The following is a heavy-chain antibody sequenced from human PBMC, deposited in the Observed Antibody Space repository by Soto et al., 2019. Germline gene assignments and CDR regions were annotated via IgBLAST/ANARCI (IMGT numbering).Heavy chain of an antibody. CDR3: ARGYESNWFDP. CDR2: INHSGST. Sequence: SDTLSLTCAVYGVSFSGYYWSLIRPPPGKGLEWIGEINHSGSTNYNPSLKSRVTISVDTSKNQFSLKLSSVTAADTAMYYCARGYESNWFDPWGQGTLVTVSS. V-gene: IGHV4-34*01. CDR1: GVSFSGYY. D-gene: IGHD5-12*01. J-gene: IGHJ5*02.